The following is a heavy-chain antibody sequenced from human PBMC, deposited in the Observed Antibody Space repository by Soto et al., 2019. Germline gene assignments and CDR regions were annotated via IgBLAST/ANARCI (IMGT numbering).Heavy chain of an antibody. V-gene: IGHV3-33*01. D-gene: IGHD3-22*01. CDR1: GFTFSSYG. CDR2: IWYDGSNK. Sequence: GGSLRLSCAASGFTFSSYGMHWVRQAPGKGLEWVAVIWYDGSNKYYADSVKGRFTISRDNSKNTLYLQMNSLRAEDTAMYYCARDLGNYDPSYYFADWGQGTLVTVSS. CDR3: ARDLGNYDPSYYFAD. J-gene: IGHJ4*02.